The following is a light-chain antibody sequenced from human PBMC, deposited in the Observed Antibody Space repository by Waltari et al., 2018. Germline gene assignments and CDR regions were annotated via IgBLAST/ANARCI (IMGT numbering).Light chain of an antibody. CDR2: EVT. Sequence: QSALTQPPSASGSPGQSVTISCTGTTSDVGNYNYVSWYQHHPGKAPKLMIYEVTKRPSGVPDRFSGSKSGNTASLTVSGLQAEDEADYYCSSYAGSNNLVFAGGTKLTVL. CDR3: SSYAGSNNLV. V-gene: IGLV2-8*01. J-gene: IGLJ2*01. CDR1: TSDVGNYNY.